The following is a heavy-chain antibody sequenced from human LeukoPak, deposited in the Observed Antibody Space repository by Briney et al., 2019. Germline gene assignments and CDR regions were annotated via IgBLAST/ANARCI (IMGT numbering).Heavy chain of an antibody. CDR2: ISAGNGNT. J-gene: IGHJ4*02. Sequence: GALVKVSRKASGYTFTSYAIHWVRQAHGQRLEWMGWISAGNGNTKYSQNFQGRVTFISNTSATTAFMELSSLRSEDAAVYYCARDSGSGNNDYWGQGTLVTVSS. D-gene: IGHD1-26*01. CDR1: GYTFTSYA. V-gene: IGHV1-3*01. CDR3: ARDSGSGNNDY.